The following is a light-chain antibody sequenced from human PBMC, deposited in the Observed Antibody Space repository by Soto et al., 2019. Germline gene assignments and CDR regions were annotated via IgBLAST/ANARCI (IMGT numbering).Light chain of an antibody. Sequence: QSALTQPASVSGSPGQSITISCTGTSSDVGGYNYVSWYQQHPGKAPKLMIYDVSNRPSGVSNRFSGSTSGNTSSLNIFGLQPENEADYLCSPYTSSSTRVFGGGTKLTVL. CDR1: SSDVGGYNY. CDR2: DVS. CDR3: SPYTSSSTRV. J-gene: IGLJ2*01. V-gene: IGLV2-14*01.